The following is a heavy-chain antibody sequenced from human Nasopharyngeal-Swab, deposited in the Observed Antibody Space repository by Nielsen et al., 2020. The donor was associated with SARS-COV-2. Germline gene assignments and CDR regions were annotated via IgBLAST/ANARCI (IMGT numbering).Heavy chain of an antibody. D-gene: IGHD2-2*01. CDR2: ISSSSSYI. V-gene: IGHV3-21*01. CDR1: GFTFSSYS. Sequence: GESLKISCAASGFTFSSYSMNWVRQAPGKGLEWVSSISSSSSYIYYADSVKGRFTISRDNAKNSLYPQMNSLRAEDTAVYYCARTAAASENGMDVWGQGTTVTVSS. CDR3: ARTAAASENGMDV. J-gene: IGHJ6*02.